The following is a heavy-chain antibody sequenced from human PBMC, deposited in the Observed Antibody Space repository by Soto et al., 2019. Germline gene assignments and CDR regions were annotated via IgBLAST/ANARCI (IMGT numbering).Heavy chain of an antibody. CDR2: INSDGSST. V-gene: IGHV3-74*01. D-gene: IGHD2-15*01. Sequence: PGGSLRLSCAASGFTFSSYWMHWVRQAPGKGLVWVSRINSDGSSTSYADSVKGRFTISRDNAKNTLYLQINSLRAEDTAVYYCARVILGYCSGGSCYYYYGMDVWGQGTTVTVS. J-gene: IGHJ6*02. CDR1: GFTFSSYW. CDR3: ARVILGYCSGGSCYYYYGMDV.